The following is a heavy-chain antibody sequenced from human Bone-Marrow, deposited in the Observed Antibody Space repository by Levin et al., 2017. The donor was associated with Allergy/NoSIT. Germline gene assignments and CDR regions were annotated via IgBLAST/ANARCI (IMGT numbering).Heavy chain of an antibody. CDR3: AKDLSYSSGWNFDY. D-gene: IGHD6-19*01. Sequence: GESLKISCAASGFTFSSYGMHWVRQAPGKGLEWVAVISYDGSNKYYADSVKGRFTISRDNSKNTLYLQMNSLRAEDTAVYYCAKDLSYSSGWNFDYWGQGTLVTVSS. J-gene: IGHJ4*02. CDR2: ISYDGSNK. CDR1: GFTFSSYG. V-gene: IGHV3-30*18.